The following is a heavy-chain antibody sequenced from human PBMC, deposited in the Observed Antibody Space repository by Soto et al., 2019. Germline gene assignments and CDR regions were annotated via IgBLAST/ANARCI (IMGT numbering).Heavy chain of an antibody. D-gene: IGHD4-17*01. CDR1: GYTFTSYD. J-gene: IGHJ5*02. CDR2: MNPNSCNT. Sequence: ASVKVSCKASGYTFTSYDLNWVRQATGQGFKYLGWMNPNSCNTGYVKKFQGRVTMTRDTSMSTAYMELSSLRYEDTAVYYCARGIKYGDYSRGLDLWGPGTLVTVSS. V-gene: IGHV1-8*01. CDR3: ARGIKYGDYSRGLDL.